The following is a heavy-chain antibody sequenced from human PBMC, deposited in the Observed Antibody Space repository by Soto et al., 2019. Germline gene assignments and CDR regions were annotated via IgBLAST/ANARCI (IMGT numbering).Heavy chain of an antibody. Sequence: EVQLVESGGGLVQPGGSLRLSCAASGFTVSSNYMSWVRQAPGKGLEWVSVIYSGGSTYYADSVKGRFTISRDNSKNTLYLQMNGLRAEDTAVYYCARDLQGGRYYYYGMDVWGQGTTVTVSS. V-gene: IGHV3-66*01. J-gene: IGHJ6*02. CDR2: IYSGGST. CDR3: ARDLQGGRYYYYGMDV. CDR1: GFTVSSNY. D-gene: IGHD4-4*01.